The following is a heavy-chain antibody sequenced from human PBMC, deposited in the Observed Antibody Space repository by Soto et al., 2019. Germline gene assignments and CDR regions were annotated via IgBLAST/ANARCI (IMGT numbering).Heavy chain of an antibody. V-gene: IGHV3-23*01. CDR3: AKRGGSGWRFHDY. CDR1: GFTFSTYA. J-gene: IGHJ4*02. CDR2: IGTGGGNI. D-gene: IGHD6-19*01. Sequence: HPGGSLRLSCAASGFTFSTYAMSWVRQAPGKGLEWVSTIGTGGGNIYYADSVRGRFTISRDNSENTLYLQMNSLTAEDTALYYCAKRGGSGWRFHDYWGRGALVTVSS.